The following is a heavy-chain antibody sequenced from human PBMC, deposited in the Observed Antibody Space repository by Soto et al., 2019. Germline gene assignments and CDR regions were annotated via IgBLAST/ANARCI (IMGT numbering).Heavy chain of an antibody. V-gene: IGHV1-2*02. CDR1: GFTFSAYY. J-gene: IGHJ6*02. CDR2: INPNSGGT. D-gene: IGHD6-13*01. Sequence: VKVSCKASGFTFSAYYIYWVRQAPGQGLEWIGWINPNSGGTNNAQKFQGRVTMTRDTSTSTVYMELSALIPDDTAVYYCARCLLYQYSSSWRSAYYGMDVWGQGTTVTVSS. CDR3: ARCLLYQYSSSWRSAYYGMDV.